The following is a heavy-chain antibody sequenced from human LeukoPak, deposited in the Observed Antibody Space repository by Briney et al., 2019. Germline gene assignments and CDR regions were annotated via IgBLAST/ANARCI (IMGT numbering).Heavy chain of an antibody. V-gene: IGHV3-23*01. D-gene: IGHD3-22*01. CDR1: GFTFSSYA. J-gene: IGHJ4*02. Sequence: GGSLRLSCAASGFTFSSYAMSWVRQAPGKGLEWVSAISGSGGGTYYADSVKGRFTISRDNSKNTLYLQMNSLRAEDTAVYYCAKRNYYDSSGYYDYWGQGTLVTVSS. CDR2: ISGSGGGT. CDR3: AKRNYYDSSGYYDY.